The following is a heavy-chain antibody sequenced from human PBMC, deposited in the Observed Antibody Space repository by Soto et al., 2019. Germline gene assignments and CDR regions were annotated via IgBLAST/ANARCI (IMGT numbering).Heavy chain of an antibody. CDR2: ISGSGGST. V-gene: IGHV3-23*01. D-gene: IGHD3-22*01. Sequence: PGGSLRLSCAASGFTFSSYAMIWVRQAPGKGLEWVSAISGSGGSTYYADSVKGRFTISRDNSKNTLYLQMNSLRAEDTAVYYCAKGLSVGPYYYDSSGYLDAFDIWGQGTMVTVS. CDR3: AKGLSVGPYYYDSSGYLDAFDI. CDR1: GFTFSSYA. J-gene: IGHJ3*02.